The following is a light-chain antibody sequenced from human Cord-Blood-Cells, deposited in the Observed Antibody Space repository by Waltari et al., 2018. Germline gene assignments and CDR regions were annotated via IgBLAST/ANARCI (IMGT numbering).Light chain of an antibody. Sequence: DIQMTQSPPSLSASVGDRVTITCRGSQSISSYLNWYQQKPGKAPKLLSYAASSLQSGVPSRFSGSGSGTDFTLTISSLQPEDFATYYCQQSYSTPYTFGQGTKLEIK. CDR1: QSISSY. CDR2: AAS. V-gene: IGKV1-39*01. J-gene: IGKJ2*01. CDR3: QQSYSTPYT.